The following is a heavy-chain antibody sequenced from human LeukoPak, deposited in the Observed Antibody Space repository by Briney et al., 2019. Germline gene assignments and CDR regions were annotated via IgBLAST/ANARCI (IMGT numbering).Heavy chain of an antibody. CDR2: IHHSGKT. CDR1: GDSISSINW. D-gene: IGHD5-18*01. Sequence: PSETLSLTCAVSGDSISSINWWTWVRLSPEKGLEWIGEIHHSGKTNYNPSPKSRVNISLDKSKNHFSLRVNSVVAADTAIYYCARAPDTAIPYYYMDVWGKGTTVTVSS. CDR3: ARAPDTAIPYYYMDV. J-gene: IGHJ6*03. V-gene: IGHV4-4*02.